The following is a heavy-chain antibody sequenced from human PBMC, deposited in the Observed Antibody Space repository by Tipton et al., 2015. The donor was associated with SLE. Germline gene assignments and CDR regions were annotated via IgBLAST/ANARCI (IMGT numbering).Heavy chain of an antibody. Sequence: SLRLSCAASGFTFSSYGMHWVRQAPGKGLEWVAVISYDGSNKYYADSVKGRFTISRDNSKNTLYLQMNSLRAEDTAVYYCAKDGAIFGVVIIPIDYWGQGTLVTVSP. CDR3: AKDGAIFGVVIIPIDY. J-gene: IGHJ4*02. CDR2: ISYDGSNK. CDR1: GFTFSSYG. V-gene: IGHV3-30*18. D-gene: IGHD3-3*01.